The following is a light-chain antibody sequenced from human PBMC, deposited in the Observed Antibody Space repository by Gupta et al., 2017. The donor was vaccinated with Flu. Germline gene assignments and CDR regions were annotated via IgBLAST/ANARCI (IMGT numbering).Light chain of an antibody. J-gene: IGKJ2*01. V-gene: IGKV3-11*01. CDR3: QQRDDWPDT. Sequence: ELVLTQSPATLSLSPGERATLSCRASRSVSTFLAWYQQKPAQAPRLLIYRASNRATGIPARFSGSGSGTDFTLTISSLEAEDFAVYYCQQRDDWPDTFGPGTKLEIK. CDR2: RAS. CDR1: RSVSTF.